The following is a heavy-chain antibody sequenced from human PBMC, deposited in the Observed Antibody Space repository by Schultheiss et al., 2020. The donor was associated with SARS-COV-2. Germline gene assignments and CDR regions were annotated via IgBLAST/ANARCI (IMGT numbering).Heavy chain of an antibody. CDR2: ISYDGSNK. CDR3: ARDFRGYNWILIDY. V-gene: IGHV3-30*03. Sequence: GGSLRLSCAASGFIFTDHGMQWVRQAPGKGLEWVTIISYDGSNKYYADSVKGRFTISRDNSKNTLYLQMNSLRAEDTAVYYCARDFRGYNWILIDYWGQGTLVTVSS. J-gene: IGHJ4*02. D-gene: IGHD1-20*01. CDR1: GFIFTDHG.